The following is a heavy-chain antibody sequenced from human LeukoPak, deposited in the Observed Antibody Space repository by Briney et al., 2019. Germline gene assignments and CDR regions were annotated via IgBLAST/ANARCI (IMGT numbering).Heavy chain of an antibody. D-gene: IGHD3-22*01. Sequence: GASLGLSCAASGFTFSSYAMSWVRQAPGKGLEWVSAISGSGGSTYYADSVKGRFTISRDNSKNTLYLQMNSLRAEDTAVYYCARLHDRRHSFDYWGQGTLVTVSS. J-gene: IGHJ4*02. CDR1: GFTFSSYA. CDR3: ARLHDRRHSFDY. V-gene: IGHV3-23*01. CDR2: ISGSGGST.